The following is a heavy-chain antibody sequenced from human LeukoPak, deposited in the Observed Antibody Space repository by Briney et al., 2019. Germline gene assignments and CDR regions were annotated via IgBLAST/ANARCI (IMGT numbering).Heavy chain of an antibody. V-gene: IGHV4-30-2*01. CDR1: GGSISSGGYY. D-gene: IGHD3-10*01. J-gene: IGHJ6*03. CDR2: IYHSGST. CDR3: GRLYNYYMDV. Sequence: SETLSLTCTVSGGSISSGGYYWSWIRQPPGKGLEWIGYIYHSGSTYYNPSLKSRVTISVDRSKNQFSLKLSSVTAADTAVYYCGRLYNYYMDVWGKGTTVTVSS.